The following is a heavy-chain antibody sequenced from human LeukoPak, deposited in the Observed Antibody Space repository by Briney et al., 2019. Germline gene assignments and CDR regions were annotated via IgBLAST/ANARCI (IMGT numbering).Heavy chain of an antibody. CDR2: ISSSSSTI. J-gene: IGHJ4*02. D-gene: IGHD2-8*01. CDR3: ARVDIVLMVYGSHLDY. Sequence: PGGSLRLSCAASGFTFSSYSMNWVRQAPGKGLEWVSYISSSSSTIYYADSVKGRFTISRDNAKNSLYLQMNSLRAEDTAVYYCARVDIVLMVYGSHLDYWGQGTLVTVSS. V-gene: IGHV3-48*01. CDR1: GFTFSSYS.